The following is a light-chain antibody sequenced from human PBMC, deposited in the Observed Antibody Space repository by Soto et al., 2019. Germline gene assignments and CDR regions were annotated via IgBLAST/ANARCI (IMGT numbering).Light chain of an antibody. V-gene: IGKV3-20*01. Sequence: EIVFTQSPGTLSLSPGERATLSCLASQVVSSNFLSGYQQKPVQAPSLLIYCASNRATGIPARFSGSGSGTEFTITISSLQADDFAIYYCQQYNSYSWTFGQGTQVEIK. CDR3: QQYNSYSWT. CDR2: CAS. CDR1: QVVSSNF. J-gene: IGKJ1*01.